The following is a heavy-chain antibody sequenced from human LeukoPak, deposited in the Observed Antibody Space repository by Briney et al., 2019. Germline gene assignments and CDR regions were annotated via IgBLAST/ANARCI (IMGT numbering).Heavy chain of an antibody. Sequence: GGSLRLSCAASGFTFSSYAMHWVRQAPGKGLEYVSSISSNGGSTYYANSVKGRCTISRDNSKNTLYLQMGSLRSDDTAVYYCARDRVGVGSNGWENWGQGTLVIVSS. CDR3: ARDRVGVGSNGWEN. V-gene: IGHV3-64*01. D-gene: IGHD6-19*01. CDR2: ISSNGGST. J-gene: IGHJ4*02. CDR1: GFTFSSYA.